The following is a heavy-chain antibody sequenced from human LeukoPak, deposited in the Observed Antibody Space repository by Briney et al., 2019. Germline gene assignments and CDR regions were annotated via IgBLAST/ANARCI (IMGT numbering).Heavy chain of an antibody. D-gene: IGHD1-26*01. CDR1: GGSISSGGYY. Sequence: SETLSLTCTVSGGSISSGGYYWRWIRQPPAMGLEWIGFIYYSGTTYYIPSLKSRITISVDTSKDQISLELTSVTAADTAVYYCAREGGLVGGSLTRHFDLWGRGTLVTVSS. CDR3: AREGGLVGGSLTRHFDL. J-gene: IGHJ2*01. CDR2: IYYSGTT. V-gene: IGHV4-31*03.